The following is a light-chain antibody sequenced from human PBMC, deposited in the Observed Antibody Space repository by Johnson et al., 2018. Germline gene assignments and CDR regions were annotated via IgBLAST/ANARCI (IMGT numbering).Light chain of an antibody. J-gene: IGLJ1*01. CDR1: SSNIGNNY. Sequence: QSVLTQPPSVSAAPGQKVTISCSGSSSNIGNNYVSWYQQLPGTAPKLLIYENNKRPSGIPDRFSGSKSGTSATLGITGLQTGDEADYYCGTWDSSLSAGNAFGTGTKVTV. V-gene: IGLV1-51*02. CDR3: GTWDSSLSAGNA. CDR2: ENN.